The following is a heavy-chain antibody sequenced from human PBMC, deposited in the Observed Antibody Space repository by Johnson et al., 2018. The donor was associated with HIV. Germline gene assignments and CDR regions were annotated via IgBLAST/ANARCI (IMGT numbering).Heavy chain of an antibody. V-gene: IGHV3-66*01. CDR2: IYSGGST. D-gene: IGHD6-19*01. CDR1: GFTVSSNY. Sequence: VQLVESGGGLVQPGGSLRLSCAASGFTVSSNYMSWVRQAPGKGLEWVSVIYSGGSTYYADSVKGRFTISRDNSKNTVYLQMNNLRAEDTAVDYCAREGVAVASNPDAFDIWGQGTMVTVSS. CDR3: AREGVAVASNPDAFDI. J-gene: IGHJ3*02.